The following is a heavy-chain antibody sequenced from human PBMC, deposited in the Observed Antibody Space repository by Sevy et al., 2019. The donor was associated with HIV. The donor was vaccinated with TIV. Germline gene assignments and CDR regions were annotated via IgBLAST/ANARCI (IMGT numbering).Heavy chain of an antibody. Sequence: SETLSLTCSVSGGSISSYFWTWVRQSPGNGLEWIGNIYFTGNTDYSPSLKSRVTLSLDTSKSQFSLTLKSVTAADTAIYFCARDSTTRPRVLDYSDQGTLVTVSS. V-gene: IGHV4-59*01. D-gene: IGHD1-1*01. CDR3: ARDSTTRPRVLDY. J-gene: IGHJ4*02. CDR1: GGSISSYF. CDR2: IYFTGNT.